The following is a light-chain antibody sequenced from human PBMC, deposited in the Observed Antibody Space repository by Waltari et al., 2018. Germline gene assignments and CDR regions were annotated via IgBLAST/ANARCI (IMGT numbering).Light chain of an antibody. CDR2: RNN. V-gene: IGLV1-47*01. J-gene: IGLJ2*01. CDR1: RSNTGSNS. CDR3: AAWDDSLSGHVV. Sequence: QSVLTQPPSASGTPGQRVTISCSGSRSNTGSNSVYWYQQLPVTAPKVLTYRNNQRPSGVPDRFSGSKSGTSASLAISGLRSEDEADYYCAAWDDSLSGHVVFGGGAKLSVL.